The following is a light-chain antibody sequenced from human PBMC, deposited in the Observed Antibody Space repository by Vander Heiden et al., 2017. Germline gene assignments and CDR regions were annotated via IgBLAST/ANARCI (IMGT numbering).Light chain of an antibody. Sequence: SYVLTQPPAVSVAPGQTDRMTGGGNNIVTISAHWYQQKPGQAPVMVVFDASDRPSGIPERVSVSKSGNAATLSISRVEAGDEADYYCQVWDSSTDHYVFGTGTTVTVL. CDR1: NIVTIS. CDR3: QVWDSSTDHYV. V-gene: IGLV3-21*02. J-gene: IGLJ1*01. CDR2: DAS.